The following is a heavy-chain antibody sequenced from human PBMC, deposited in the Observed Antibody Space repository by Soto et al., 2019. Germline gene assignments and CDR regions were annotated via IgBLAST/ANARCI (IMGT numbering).Heavy chain of an antibody. D-gene: IGHD2-15*01. CDR2: IYYSGST. CDR1: GGSISSYY. V-gene: IGHV4-59*01. J-gene: IGHJ3*02. Sequence: QVQLQESGPGLVKPSETLSLTCTVSGGSISSYYWSWIRQPPGKGLEWIGYIYYSGSTNYNPSLKRRVTISVDTSKNQFSLKLSSVTAADTAVYYCARYCSGGSCYSDAFDIWGQGTMVTVSS. CDR3: ARYCSGGSCYSDAFDI.